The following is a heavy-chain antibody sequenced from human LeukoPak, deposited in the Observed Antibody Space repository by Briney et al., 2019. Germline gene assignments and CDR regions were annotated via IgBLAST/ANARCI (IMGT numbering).Heavy chain of an antibody. Sequence: GGSLRLSCAASGFTFSSYEMTWVRQAPGKGLECVSIIYSGGDTYYTDSVKGRFSVSRDNSKNTLYLQMNSLRVDDTAVYYCARGSCSNIRCHDAFDIWGQGTMVTVSS. V-gene: IGHV3-53*01. CDR2: IYSGGDT. CDR1: GFTFSSYE. CDR3: ARGSCSNIRCHDAFDI. D-gene: IGHD2-2*01. J-gene: IGHJ3*02.